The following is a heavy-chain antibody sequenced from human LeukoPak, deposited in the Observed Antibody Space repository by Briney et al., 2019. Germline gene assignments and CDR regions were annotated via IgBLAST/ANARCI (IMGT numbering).Heavy chain of an antibody. D-gene: IGHD3-3*01. CDR2: IIPIFGTA. CDR1: GGTFSSYA. V-gene: IGHV1-69*05. J-gene: IGHJ4*02. CDR3: ARASGPIFGVVTQYFDY. Sequence: SVKVSCKASGGTFSSYAISWVRQAPGQGLEWMGGIIPIFGTANYAQKFQGRVTMTTDTSTSTAYMELRSLRSDDTAVYYCARASGPIFGVVTQYFDYWGQGTLVTVSS.